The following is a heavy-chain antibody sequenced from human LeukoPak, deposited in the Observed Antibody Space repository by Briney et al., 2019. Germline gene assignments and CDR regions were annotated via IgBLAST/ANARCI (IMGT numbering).Heavy chain of an antibody. CDR2: IYSGGST. Sequence: RGSLRLSCAASGFTVSSNYMSRVRQAPGKGLEWVSVIYSGGSTYCADSVKGRFTISRDNSKNTLYLQMNSLRAEDTAVYYCARATYYYMDVWGKGTTVTVSS. V-gene: IGHV3-66*02. CDR1: GFTVSSNY. J-gene: IGHJ6*03. CDR3: ARATYYYMDV.